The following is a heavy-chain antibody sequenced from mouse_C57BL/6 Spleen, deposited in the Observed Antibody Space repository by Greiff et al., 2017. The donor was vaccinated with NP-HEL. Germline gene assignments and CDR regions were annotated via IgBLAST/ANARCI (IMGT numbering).Heavy chain of an antibody. CDR2: ISSGSSTI. D-gene: IGHD2-3*01. V-gene: IGHV5-17*01. Sequence: EVKLVESGGGLVKPGGSLKLSCAASGFTFSDYGMHWVRQAPEKGLEWVAYISSGSSTIYYADTVRGRFTISRDNAKNTLFLQMTSLRSEDTAMYYCARDDDGYYKEFAYWGQGTLVTVSA. CDR1: GFTFSDYG. J-gene: IGHJ3*01. CDR3: ARDDDGYYKEFAY.